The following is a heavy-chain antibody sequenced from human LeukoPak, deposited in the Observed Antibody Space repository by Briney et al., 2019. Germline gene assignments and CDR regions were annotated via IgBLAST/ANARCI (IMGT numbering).Heavy chain of an antibody. Sequence: GGSLRLSCAASGFTFSSYSMNWVRQAPGKGLEWVSSISSSSSYIYYADSVKGRFTISRDNAKNSLYLQMNSLRAEDTAVYYCASLTVTGGSLSDYWGQGTLVTVSS. V-gene: IGHV3-21*01. CDR1: GFTFSSYS. D-gene: IGHD2-15*01. CDR2: ISSSSSYI. CDR3: ASLTVTGGSLSDY. J-gene: IGHJ4*02.